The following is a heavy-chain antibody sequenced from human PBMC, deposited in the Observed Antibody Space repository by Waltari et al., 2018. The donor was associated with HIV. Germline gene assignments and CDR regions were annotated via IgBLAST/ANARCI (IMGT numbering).Heavy chain of an antibody. J-gene: IGHJ4*02. CDR2: INHSGST. CDR1: GGSFSGYY. V-gene: IGHV4-34*01. Sequence: QVQLQQWGAGLLKPSETLSLTCAVYGGSFSGYYWSWIRQPPGKGLEWIGEINHSGSTNYNPSLKSRVTISVDTSKNQFSLKLSSVTAADTAVYYCARGLQALAATFFDYWGQGTLVTVSS. D-gene: IGHD2-15*01. CDR3: ARGLQALAATFFDY.